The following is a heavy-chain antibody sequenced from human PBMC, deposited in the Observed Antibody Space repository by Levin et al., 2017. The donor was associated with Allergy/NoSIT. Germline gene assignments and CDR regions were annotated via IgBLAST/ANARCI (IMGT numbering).Heavy chain of an antibody. Sequence: GESLKISCKASGYTFTGYYMHWVRQAPGQGLEWMGRINPNSGGTNYAQKFQGRVTMTRDTSISTAYMELSRLRSDDTAVYYCAREGGWNYVLWFDPWGQGTLVTVSS. CDR3: AREGGWNYVLWFDP. CDR1: GYTFTGYY. D-gene: IGHD1-7*01. J-gene: IGHJ5*02. V-gene: IGHV1-2*06. CDR2: INPNSGGT.